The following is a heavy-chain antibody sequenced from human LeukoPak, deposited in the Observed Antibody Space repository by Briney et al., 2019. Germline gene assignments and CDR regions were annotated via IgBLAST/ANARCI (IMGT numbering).Heavy chain of an antibody. J-gene: IGHJ4*02. V-gene: IGHV4-34*09. CDR2: IYYSGST. CDR1: GGSFSGYY. D-gene: IGHD3-22*01. CDR3: ARIYYDSSGYYGALFDY. Sequence: SETLSLTCAVYGGSFSGYYWSWIRQPPGKGLEWIGYIYYSGSTYYNPSLKSRVTISVDTSKNQFSLKLSSVTAADTAVYYCARIYYDSSGYYGALFDYWGQGTLVTVSS.